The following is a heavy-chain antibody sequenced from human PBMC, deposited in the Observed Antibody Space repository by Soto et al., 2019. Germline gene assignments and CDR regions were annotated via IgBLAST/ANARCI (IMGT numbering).Heavy chain of an antibody. CDR1: GFTFSSYW. D-gene: IGHD3-9*01. Sequence: GGSLRLSCAASGFTFSSYWMHWVRQAPGKGLVWVSRINSDGSSTSYADSVKGRFTISRDNAKNTLYLQMNSLRAEDTAVYYCAREPYFSDYYYMDVWGKGTTVTVSS. CDR3: AREPYFSDYYYMDV. J-gene: IGHJ6*03. CDR2: INSDGSST. V-gene: IGHV3-74*01.